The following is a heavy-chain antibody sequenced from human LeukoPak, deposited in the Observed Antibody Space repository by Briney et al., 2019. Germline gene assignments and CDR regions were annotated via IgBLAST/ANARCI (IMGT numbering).Heavy chain of an antibody. Sequence: SVKVSCKASGGTFSSYAISWVRQAPGQGLGWMGRIIPILGIANYAQKFQGRVTITADKSTSTAYMELSSLRSEDTAVYYCARSPYCGGDCYSANWFDPWGQGTLVTVSS. CDR2: IIPILGIA. CDR1: GGTFSSYA. CDR3: ARSPYCGGDCYSANWFDP. J-gene: IGHJ5*02. V-gene: IGHV1-69*04. D-gene: IGHD2-21*02.